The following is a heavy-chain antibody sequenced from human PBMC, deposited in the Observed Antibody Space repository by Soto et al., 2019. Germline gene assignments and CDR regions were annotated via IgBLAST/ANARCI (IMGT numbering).Heavy chain of an antibody. CDR3: ARFSGYSSSWQRPWFDP. D-gene: IGHD6-13*01. CDR2: IIPIFGTA. V-gene: IGHV1-69*06. CDR1: GGTFSSYA. J-gene: IGHJ5*02. Sequence: AVKVSCKASGGTFSSYAISWVRQAPGQGLEWMGGIIPIFGTANYAQKFQGRVTITADKSTSTAYMELSSLRSEDTAVYYCARFSGYSSSWQRPWFDPWGQGNMVTVSS.